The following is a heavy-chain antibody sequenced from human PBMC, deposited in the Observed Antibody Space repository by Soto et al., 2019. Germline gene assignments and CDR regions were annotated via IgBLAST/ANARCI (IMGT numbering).Heavy chain of an antibody. J-gene: IGHJ4*02. D-gene: IGHD6-13*01. CDR1: GGSISSYY. Sequence: SETLSLTCTVSGGSISSYYWSWIRQPPGKGLECIGYIYYSGSTDYNPSLKSRVSISLDTSKNQFSLKLSSVTAADTAVYYCARASSSWSRGFDYWGQGTLVTVSS. V-gene: IGHV4-59*01. CDR3: ARASSSWSRGFDY. CDR2: IYYSGST.